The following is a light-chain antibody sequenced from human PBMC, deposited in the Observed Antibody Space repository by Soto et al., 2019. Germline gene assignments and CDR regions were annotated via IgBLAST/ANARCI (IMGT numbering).Light chain of an antibody. V-gene: IGLV1-40*01. CDR1: SSNIGAGYD. CDR3: QSYDSSLSGYV. CDR2: GNS. J-gene: IGLJ3*02. Sequence: QLVLTQPPSVSGAPGQRVTISCTGSSSNIGAGYDVHWYQQLPGTVPKLLIYGNSNRPSGVPDRFSGSKSGTSASLAITGLQAEDEADYYCQSYDSSLSGYVFGGGTKLTVL.